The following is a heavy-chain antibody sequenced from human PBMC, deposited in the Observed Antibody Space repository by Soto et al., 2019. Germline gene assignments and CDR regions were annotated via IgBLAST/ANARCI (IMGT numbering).Heavy chain of an antibody. D-gene: IGHD5-12*01. CDR1: GGTFSSYT. CDR3: ARDPRRYSGYDY. CDR2: IIPILGIA. Sequence: SVKVSCTASGGTFSSYTISWVRQAPGQGLEWMGRIIPILGIANYAQKFQGRVTITADKSTSTAYMELSSLRSEDTAVYYCARDPRRYSGYDYWGQGTLVTVSS. V-gene: IGHV1-69*04. J-gene: IGHJ4*02.